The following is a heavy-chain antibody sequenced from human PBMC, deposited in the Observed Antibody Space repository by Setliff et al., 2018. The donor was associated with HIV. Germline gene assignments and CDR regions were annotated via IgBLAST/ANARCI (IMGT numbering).Heavy chain of an antibody. Sequence: GASVKVSCKASGYSFARYGLSWVRQAPGQGLEWMGWISGFNGNTKYAQSFQDRVAMTTETATSTAYMEMRSLRSDDTAVYFCARVPYRSAWFSGGHDAFDIWGQGTMFTVSS. D-gene: IGHD6-19*01. J-gene: IGHJ3*02. CDR3: ARVPYRSAWFSGGHDAFDI. V-gene: IGHV1-18*01. CDR2: ISGFNGNT. CDR1: GYSFARYG.